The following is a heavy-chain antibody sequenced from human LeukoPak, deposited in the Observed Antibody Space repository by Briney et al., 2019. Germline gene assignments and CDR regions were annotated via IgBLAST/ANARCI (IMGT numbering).Heavy chain of an antibody. CDR1: GYTFTNYG. CDR3: ARGSEFDY. CDR2: ISTYNDNI. D-gene: IGHD1-14*01. J-gene: IGHJ4*02. V-gene: IGHV1-18*01. Sequence: ASVKVSCKASGYTFTNYGISWVRQAPGQGLEWMGWISTYNDNINFAQKFQDRVTMTTDTSTSTAYMEVRSLRSDDTAVYYCARGSEFDYWGQGTLVTVSS.